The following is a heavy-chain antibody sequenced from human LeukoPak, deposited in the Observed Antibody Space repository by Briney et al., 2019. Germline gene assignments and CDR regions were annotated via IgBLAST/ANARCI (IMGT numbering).Heavy chain of an antibody. Sequence: GGSLRLSCVGSGFIFRSYAVTWVRQAPGKGLEWVSSITANGVATYYADSVKGRFTISRDNSKNTLYLQMSSLRAEDTAVYFCATFGVIVRNDYFDFWGQGALVAVSS. CDR3: ATFGVIVRNDYFDF. CDR1: GFIFRSYA. J-gene: IGHJ4*02. CDR2: ITANGVAT. V-gene: IGHV3-23*01. D-gene: IGHD3-3*01.